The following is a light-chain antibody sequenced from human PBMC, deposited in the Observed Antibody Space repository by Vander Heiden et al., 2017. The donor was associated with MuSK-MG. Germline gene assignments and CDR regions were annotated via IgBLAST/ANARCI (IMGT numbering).Light chain of an antibody. Sequence: DIQMTQSPSSLSASVGDRVTITCRASQSISYYLNWFQQRPGKAPKLLIYAASSLQSGVPSRFSGSGYGKDFTLTISSRQPEDFATYYCQQSDSSPLYTFGQGTKMDIK. CDR3: QQSDSSPLYT. CDR1: QSISYY. CDR2: AAS. V-gene: IGKV1-39*01. J-gene: IGKJ2*01.